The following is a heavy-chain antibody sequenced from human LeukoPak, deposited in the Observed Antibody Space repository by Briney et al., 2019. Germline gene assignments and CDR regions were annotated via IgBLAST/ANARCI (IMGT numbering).Heavy chain of an antibody. Sequence: SETLSLTCTVSGGSTSSYYWGWIRQPPGKGLEWIGTIYYSGTTYYNPSLKSRVTISADTSKNHFSPKLSSVTAADTAVYYCARPGHSYYYMDVWGKGTTVTVSS. D-gene: IGHD1-1*01. J-gene: IGHJ6*03. CDR1: GGSTSSYY. CDR2: IYYSGTT. CDR3: ARPGHSYYYMDV. V-gene: IGHV4-39*02.